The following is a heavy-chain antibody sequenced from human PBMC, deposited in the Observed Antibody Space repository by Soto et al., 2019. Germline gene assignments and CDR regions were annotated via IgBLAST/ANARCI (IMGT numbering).Heavy chain of an antibody. CDR1: GFTFSTSA. CDR2: ISGSGAGT. D-gene: IGHD3-3*01. J-gene: IGHJ6*02. CDR3: AKGPTVFGAVISFDYYYGMYV. Sequence: LRLSCTASGFTFSTSAMGWVRQAPGRGLEWVSGISGSGAGTYYADSVKGRFTISRDNSKNTLYLQMSGLRAEDAAVYYCAKGPTVFGAVISFDYYYGMYVWGQGTPVTVSS. V-gene: IGHV3-23*01.